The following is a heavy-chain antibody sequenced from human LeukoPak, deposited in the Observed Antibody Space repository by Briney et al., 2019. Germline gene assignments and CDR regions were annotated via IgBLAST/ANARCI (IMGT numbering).Heavy chain of an antibody. Sequence: GGSLRLSCAASGFTFSSYAMSWVRQAPGKGLEWVSAISGSGGSTYYADSVKGRFTISRDNSKNTLYLQMNSLRAEDTAVYYCAKDLPLGRWLQLGAYDAFDIWGQGTMVTVSS. CDR2: ISGSGGST. J-gene: IGHJ3*02. CDR3: AKDLPLGRWLQLGAYDAFDI. CDR1: GFTFSSYA. D-gene: IGHD5-24*01. V-gene: IGHV3-23*01.